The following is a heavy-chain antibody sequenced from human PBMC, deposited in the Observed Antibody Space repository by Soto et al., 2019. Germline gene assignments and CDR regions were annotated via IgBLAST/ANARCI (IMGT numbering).Heavy chain of an antibody. D-gene: IGHD5-18*01. CDR3: AFGRDTAMVTAAFDI. CDR1: GFTFSDYY. Sequence: QVQLVESGGGLVQPGGSLRLSCAASGFTFSDYYMSWIRQAPGKGLEGVSYISSSSSYTNYADSVKGRFTISRDNAKNSLYLQMNSLRAEDTAVYYCAFGRDTAMVTAAFDIWGQGTMVTVSS. J-gene: IGHJ3*02. V-gene: IGHV3-11*05. CDR2: ISSSSSYT.